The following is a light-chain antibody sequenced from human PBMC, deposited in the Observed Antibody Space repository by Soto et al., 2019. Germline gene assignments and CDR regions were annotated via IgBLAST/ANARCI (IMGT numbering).Light chain of an antibody. Sequence: DIQMTKSPSTLSASVGDRVTITCRASQSISSRLAWYQQKPGKAPKLLIYDASSLESGVPSRFSGSGSGTEFTPTISSLQPDDFATYYCQQYNSYSRTFGQGTKVDIK. CDR3: QQYNSYSRT. CDR2: DAS. V-gene: IGKV1-5*01. J-gene: IGKJ1*01. CDR1: QSISSR.